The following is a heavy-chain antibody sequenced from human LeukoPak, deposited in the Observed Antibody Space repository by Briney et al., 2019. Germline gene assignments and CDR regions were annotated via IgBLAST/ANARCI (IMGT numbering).Heavy chain of an antibody. CDR2: MYLSGTT. J-gene: IGHJ4*02. CDR3: AGLVGRYSSGLYYYYFDY. Sequence: SGTLSLTCTVSGDSINSLDLWSWVRQPPGKGLEWIGEMYLSGTTHSNPSVKSRVTISVDKSKNQFFLNLSSVTAADTAVYYCAGLVGRYSSGLYYYYFDYWGQGTLVTVSS. V-gene: IGHV4-4*02. CDR1: GDSINSLDL. D-gene: IGHD3-22*01.